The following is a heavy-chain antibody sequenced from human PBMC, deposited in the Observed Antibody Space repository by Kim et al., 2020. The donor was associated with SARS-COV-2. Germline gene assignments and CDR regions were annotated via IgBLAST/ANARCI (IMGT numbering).Heavy chain of an antibody. D-gene: IGHD5-18*01. J-gene: IGHJ2*01. CDR3: ARVFDTHYFDL. V-gene: IGHV3-33*01. Sequence: GGSLRLSCAASGFTFDSYGMHRVRQGPGKGLEWVAIIWSDGSQKYSAASVRGRFTISRDNSKSMLYLQMNSLRAEDTAVYYCARVFDTHYFDLWGRGTLVTVSS. CDR1: GFTFDSYG. CDR2: IWSDGSQK.